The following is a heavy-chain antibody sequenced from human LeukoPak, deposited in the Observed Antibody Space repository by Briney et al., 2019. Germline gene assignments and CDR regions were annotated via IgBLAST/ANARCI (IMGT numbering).Heavy chain of an antibody. J-gene: IGHJ1*01. V-gene: IGHV1-69*05. CDR2: IIPIFGTA. CDR3: ARDPGIAAPEDFQH. D-gene: IGHD6-13*01. Sequence: ASVKVSCKASGGTFSSYAISWVRQAPGQGLEWMGGIIPIFGTANYAQKFQGRVTITTDESTSTAYMELSSLRSEDTAVYYCARDPGIAAPEDFQHWGQGTLVTVSS. CDR1: GGTFSSYA.